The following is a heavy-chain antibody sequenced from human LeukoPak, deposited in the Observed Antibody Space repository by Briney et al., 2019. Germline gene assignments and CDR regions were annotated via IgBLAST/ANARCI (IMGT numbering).Heavy chain of an antibody. J-gene: IGHJ4*02. Sequence: GGSLRLSCAASGFTFSGYAMSWVRQAPGKGLEWVSAISGSGGSTYYADSVKGRFTISRDNSKNTLYLQMNSLRAEDTAVYYCAKVRYYYDSSGYQPYYFDYWGQGTLVTVSS. D-gene: IGHD3-22*01. CDR1: GFTFSGYA. CDR3: AKVRYYYDSSGYQPYYFDY. CDR2: ISGSGGST. V-gene: IGHV3-23*01.